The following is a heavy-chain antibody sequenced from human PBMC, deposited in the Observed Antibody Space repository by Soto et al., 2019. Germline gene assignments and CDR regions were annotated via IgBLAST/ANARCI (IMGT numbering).Heavy chain of an antibody. D-gene: IGHD3-16*01. CDR2: ISGSGSNT. V-gene: IGHV3-23*01. J-gene: IGHJ4*02. Sequence: GGSLRLSCAASGFTFSTYAMSWVRQAPGKGLEWVSAISGSGSNTYYADSVKGRFTISRDDSKSTLYLQMNSLRVEDTAVYYCARGGIHWGQGTLVTVSS. CDR3: ARGGIH. CDR1: GFTFSTYA.